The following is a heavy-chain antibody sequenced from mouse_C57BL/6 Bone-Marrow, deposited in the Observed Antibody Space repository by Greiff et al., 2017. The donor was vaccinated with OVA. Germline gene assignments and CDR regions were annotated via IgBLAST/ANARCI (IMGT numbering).Heavy chain of an antibody. J-gene: IGHJ1*03. CDR1: GYTFTDYY. V-gene: IGHV1-26*01. CDR3: ARGGFLWYFDV. Sequence: VQLQQSPELVKPGASVKISCKASGYTFTDYYMNWVKQSHGKSLEWIGDINPNNGGTSYNQKFKGKATLTVDKSSSTAYMELRSLTSEDSAVYYCARGGFLWYFDVWGTGTTVTVSS. CDR2: INPNNGGT.